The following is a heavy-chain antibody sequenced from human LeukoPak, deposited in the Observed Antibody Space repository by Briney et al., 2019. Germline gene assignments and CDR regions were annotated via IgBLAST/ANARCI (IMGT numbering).Heavy chain of an antibody. Sequence: SGGSRRLSCAASGFTVSSNYMSWVRQAPGKGLEWASVIYSGGSTYYADSVKGRFTISRDNSKNTLYLQMNSLRAEDTAVYYCARAPRNIAASYYFDYWGQGTLVTVSS. J-gene: IGHJ4*02. CDR3: ARAPRNIAASYYFDY. V-gene: IGHV3-53*01. D-gene: IGHD6-13*01. CDR1: GFTVSSNY. CDR2: IYSGGST.